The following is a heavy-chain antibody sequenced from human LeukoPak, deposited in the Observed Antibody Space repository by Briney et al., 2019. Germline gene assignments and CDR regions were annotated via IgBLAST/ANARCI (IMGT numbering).Heavy chain of an antibody. CDR2: INGSGGST. CDR1: GFTFSSYA. D-gene: IGHD1-20*01. CDR3: AKGANPFSNWSDGSDY. J-gene: IGHJ4*02. Sequence: GGSLRLSCAASGFTFSSYAMSWVRQAPGKGLGWVSAINGSGGSTYYAVSVKGTFTISRDNSKNTLYLQMNSLGAEDKDVYYCAKGANPFSNWSDGSDYWGQGTLVTVSS. V-gene: IGHV3-23*01.